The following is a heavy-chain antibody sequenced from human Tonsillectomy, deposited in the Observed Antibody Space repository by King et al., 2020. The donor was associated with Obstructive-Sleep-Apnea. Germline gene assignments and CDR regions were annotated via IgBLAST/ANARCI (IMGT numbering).Heavy chain of an antibody. D-gene: IGHD6-13*01. CDR3: ARVNQAAAWSFDY. CDR2: ITAYNGNT. Sequence: QLVQSGGEVKKPGASVKVSCKASGYTFATYGVTWVRHAPGQGLEWMGWITAYNGNTKYAQNFQVRVTMTTDTSTSTAYMELRSLRSDDTAVYYCARVNQAAAWSFDYWGQGTLVTVSS. CDR1: GYTFATYG. V-gene: IGHV1-18*01. J-gene: IGHJ4*02.